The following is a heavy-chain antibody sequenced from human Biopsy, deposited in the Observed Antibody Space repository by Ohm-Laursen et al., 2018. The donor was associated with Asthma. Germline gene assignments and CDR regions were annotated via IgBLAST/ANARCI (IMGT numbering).Heavy chain of an antibody. D-gene: IGHD2-2*01. CDR2: INSVFGTT. Sequence: SSVKVSCKSLGGTFNTYVIGWVRQAPGQGLEWMGGINSVFGTTTYPQKFQDRVTITADDSTSTVYMELSSLRSEDTAVYYCARKTGSCISRTCYSLDFWGQGTLVTGSS. CDR1: GGTFNTYV. J-gene: IGHJ4*01. V-gene: IGHV1-69*01. CDR3: ARKTGSCISRTCYSLDF.